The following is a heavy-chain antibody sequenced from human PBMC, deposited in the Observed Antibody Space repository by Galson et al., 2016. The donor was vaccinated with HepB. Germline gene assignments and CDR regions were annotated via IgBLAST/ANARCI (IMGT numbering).Heavy chain of an antibody. D-gene: IGHD6-13*01. CDR3: AREESSSFDY. CDR2: ISSSSSYI. Sequence: SLRLSCAASGFTFSSYNMNWVRQAPGKGLEWVSHISSSSSYIYYADSVKGRFTISRDNAKNSLYLQMNSLRAEDTAVYYCAREESSSFDYWGQGTLVTVSS. CDR1: GFTFSSYN. J-gene: IGHJ4*02. V-gene: IGHV3-21*01.